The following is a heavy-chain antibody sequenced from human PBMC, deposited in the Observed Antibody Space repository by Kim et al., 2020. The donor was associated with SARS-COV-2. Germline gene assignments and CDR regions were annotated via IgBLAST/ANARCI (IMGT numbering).Heavy chain of an antibody. V-gene: IGHV3-7*01. J-gene: IGHJ4*02. CDR2: IKEDGSEK. CDR1: GFTFRSYW. CDR3: ARHGGYHFDY. Sequence: GGSLRLSCSVSGFTFRSYWMSWVRQAPGKGLEWVANIKEDGSEKYYVDSVKGRFTISRDNAKNSLYLQMNSLRVEDTAVYYCARHGGYHFDYWGQGTPVTVSS. D-gene: IGHD5-12*01.